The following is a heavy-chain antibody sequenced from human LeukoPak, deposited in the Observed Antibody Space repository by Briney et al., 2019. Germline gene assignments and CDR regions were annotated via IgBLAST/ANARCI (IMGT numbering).Heavy chain of an antibody. CDR2: ISSSGSTI. D-gene: IGHD1-26*01. CDR3: ARVSNGGSHPFRSCYFDY. V-gene: IGHV3-48*03. Sequence: GGSLRLSCAASGFAFNSYVMHWVRQAPGKGLEWVSYISSSGSTIYYADSVKGRFTISRDNAKNSLYLQMNSLRAEDTAVYYCARVSNGGSHPFRSCYFDYWGQGTLVTVSS. J-gene: IGHJ4*02. CDR1: GFAFNSYV.